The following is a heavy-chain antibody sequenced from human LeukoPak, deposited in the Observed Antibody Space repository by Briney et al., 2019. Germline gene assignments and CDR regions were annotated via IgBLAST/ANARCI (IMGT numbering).Heavy chain of an antibody. CDR3: ARPTYIVGATTGFDY. CDR1: GGSFSGYY. J-gene: IGHJ4*02. D-gene: IGHD1-26*01. Sequence: SETLSLTCAVYGGSFSGYYGSWIRLPPGKGLEWIGEINHSGSTNSNPSLKSRVTISVDTSKNQFSLKLSSVTAADTAVYYCARPTYIVGATTGFDYWGQGTLVTVSS. CDR2: INHSGST. V-gene: IGHV4-34*01.